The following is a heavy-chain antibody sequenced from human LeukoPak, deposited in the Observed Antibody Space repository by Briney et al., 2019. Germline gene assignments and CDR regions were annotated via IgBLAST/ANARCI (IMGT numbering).Heavy chain of an antibody. CDR2: ISSDGSST. V-gene: IGHV3-74*01. CDR1: VFTFSSYW. Sequence: PGGSLRLSCAASVFTFSSYWMHWVRQAPGKGLVWVSRISSDGSSTDYADSVKGRFTISRDNAKNTLYLQMNSLRAEDTAVYYCASRIPYDSSSYWGQGTLVTVSS. D-gene: IGHD3-22*01. J-gene: IGHJ4*02. CDR3: ASRIPYDSSSY.